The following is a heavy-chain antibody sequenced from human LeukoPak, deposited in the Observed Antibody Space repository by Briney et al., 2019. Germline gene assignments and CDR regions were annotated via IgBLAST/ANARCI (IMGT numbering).Heavy chain of an antibody. V-gene: IGHV3-23*01. CDR1: GFTFSSYW. Sequence: GGSLRLSCAASGFTFSSYWMTWVRQAPGKGLEWVTIISGSGDTTYYAGSVKGRFTISRDNSKNTLYLQMNSLRAEDTAVYYCAKMPNRCSTISCYIDSWGQGTLVTASS. CDR2: ISGSGDTT. J-gene: IGHJ4*02. CDR3: AKMPNRCSTISCYIDS. D-gene: IGHD2-2*02.